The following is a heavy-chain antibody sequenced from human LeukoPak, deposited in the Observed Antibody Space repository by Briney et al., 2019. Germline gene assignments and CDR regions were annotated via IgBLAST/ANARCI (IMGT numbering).Heavy chain of an antibody. D-gene: IGHD4-17*01. Sequence: GGSLRLSCAASGFTFSSYSMNWVRQAPGEGLERVSSISSSSSYIYYADSVKGRFTISRDSAKNSLYLQMNSLRAEDTAVYYCARVGHGGDYLAIDYWGQGTLVTVSS. CDR2: ISSSSSYI. CDR3: ARVGHGGDYLAIDY. CDR1: GFTFSSYS. V-gene: IGHV3-21*01. J-gene: IGHJ4*02.